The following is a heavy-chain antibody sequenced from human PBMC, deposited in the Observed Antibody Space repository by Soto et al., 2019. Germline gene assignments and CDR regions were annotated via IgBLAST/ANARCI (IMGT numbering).Heavy chain of an antibody. D-gene: IGHD3-10*01. V-gene: IGHV4-59*01. J-gene: IGHJ4*02. CDR3: ARQRGNYFDY. CDR1: GDSISTFY. Sequence: SETLSLTCTVSGDSISTFYWSWIRQPPGKGLXXIXXIXXXXXTXXXPSLKSRVTMSVDTSKKQFSLKLSSVTAADTAVYYCARQRGNYFDYWGQGTLVTVSS. CDR2: IXXXXXT.